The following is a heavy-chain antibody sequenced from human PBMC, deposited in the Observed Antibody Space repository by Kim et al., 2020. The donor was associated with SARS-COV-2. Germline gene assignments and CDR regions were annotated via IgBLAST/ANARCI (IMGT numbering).Heavy chain of an antibody. D-gene: IGHD1-26*01. J-gene: IGHJ4*02. CDR1: GYTFSSFG. CDR3: ARHRYRGSSFDY. V-gene: IGHV1-18*01. Sequence: ASVKVSCKTSGYTFSSFGISWVRQAPGQGLEWMGWISAYTDNTNYPQKLQGRVTLTTETSKSTAYMELRSLRSDDTAVYYCARHRYRGSSFDYWGQGTLV. CDR2: ISAYTDNT.